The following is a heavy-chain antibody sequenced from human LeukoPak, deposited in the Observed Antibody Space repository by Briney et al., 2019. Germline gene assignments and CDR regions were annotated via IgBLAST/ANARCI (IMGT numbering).Heavy chain of an antibody. CDR3: ARGDDYGGKILDY. Sequence: SETLSLTCTVSGGSISSGGYYWSWIRQHPGKGLEWIGCIYYSGSTYYNPSLKSQVTISVGTSKNQFSLKLSSVTAADTAVYYCARGDDYGGKILDYWGQGTLVTVSS. J-gene: IGHJ4*02. V-gene: IGHV4-31*01. D-gene: IGHD4-23*01. CDR1: GGSISSGGYY. CDR2: IYYSGST.